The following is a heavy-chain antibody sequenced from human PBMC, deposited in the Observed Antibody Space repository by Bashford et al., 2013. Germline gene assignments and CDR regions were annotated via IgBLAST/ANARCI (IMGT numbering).Heavy chain of an antibody. Sequence: GSLRLSCAASGFTFTSFGMHWVRQAPGKGLEWVAVISYDGTNKYYADSVKGRFTISRDNSNNILDLQMNSLRAEDTAVYYCAKDYYDYGDYFKVNYYYYYGMDVWGQGTTVTVSS. CDR3: AKDYYDYGDYFKVNYYYYYGMDV. D-gene: IGHD4-17*01. J-gene: IGHJ6*02. CDR1: GFTFTSFG. CDR2: ISYDGTNK. V-gene: IGHV3-30*18.